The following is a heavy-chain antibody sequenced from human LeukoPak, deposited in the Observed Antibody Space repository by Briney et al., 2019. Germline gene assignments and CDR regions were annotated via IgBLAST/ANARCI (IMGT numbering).Heavy chain of an antibody. D-gene: IGHD7-27*01. CDR3: ARSPRTGEGAPFDY. Sequence: SETLSLTCTVSGGSISSGGYYWRWIRQPPGKGLEWIGYIYHSGSTYYNPSLKSRVTISVDRSKNQFSLKLSSVTAADTAVYYCARSPRTGEGAPFDYWGQGTLVTVSS. V-gene: IGHV4-30-2*01. CDR2: IYHSGST. CDR1: GGSISSGGYY. J-gene: IGHJ4*02.